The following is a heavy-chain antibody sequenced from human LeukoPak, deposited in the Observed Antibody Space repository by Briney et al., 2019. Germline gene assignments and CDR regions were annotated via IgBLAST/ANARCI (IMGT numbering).Heavy chain of an antibody. CDR3: ARDRGGGFDY. J-gene: IGHJ4*02. CDR1: GFTFSSYW. D-gene: IGHD3-16*01. Sequence: GGSLRLSCAASGFTFSSYWMSWVRQAPGKGLEWVANIRHDGDEKYYVHSVKGRFTISKDNAKNSLYLQMNSLKDEDTAIYYCARDRGGGFDYWGQGTLVRLL. CDR2: IRHDGDEK. V-gene: IGHV3-7*01.